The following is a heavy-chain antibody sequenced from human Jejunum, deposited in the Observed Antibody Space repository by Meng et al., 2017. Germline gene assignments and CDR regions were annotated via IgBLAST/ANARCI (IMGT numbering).Heavy chain of an antibody. J-gene: IGHJ4*02. CDR2: INAGNGNT. CDR1: GYTFTSCA. Sequence: QVQLVQSGAEVKKPGASVKVSCKASGYTFTSCAMHWVRRAPGQRLEWMGWINAGNGNTKYSQKFQGRVTFTRDTSASTAYMELSSLESEDTAVYYCATLNIAVAGYWGQGTLVTVSS. D-gene: IGHD6-19*01. CDR3: ATLNIAVAGY. V-gene: IGHV1-3*01.